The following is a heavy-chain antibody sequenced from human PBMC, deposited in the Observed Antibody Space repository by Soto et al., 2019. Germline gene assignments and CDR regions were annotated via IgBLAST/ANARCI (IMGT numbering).Heavy chain of an antibody. Sequence: PVGSLRLSCAASGFTFSSYSMNWVRQAPGKGLEWVSSISSSSSYIYYADSVKGRFTISRDNAKNSLYLQMNSLRAEDTAVYYCAREAYDFWSGSTLYYFDYWGQGTLVTVSS. CDR1: GFTFSSYS. V-gene: IGHV3-21*01. CDR2: ISSSSSYI. CDR3: AREAYDFWSGSTLYYFDY. D-gene: IGHD3-3*01. J-gene: IGHJ4*02.